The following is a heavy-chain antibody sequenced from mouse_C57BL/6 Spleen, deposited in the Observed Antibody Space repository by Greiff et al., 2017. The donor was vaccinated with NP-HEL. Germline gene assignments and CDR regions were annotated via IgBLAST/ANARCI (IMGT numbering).Heavy chain of an antibody. J-gene: IGHJ2*01. V-gene: IGHV8-8*01. CDR3: ARIDDYEGFDY. CDR2: IWWDDDK. Sequence: QVTLKECGPGILQPSQTLSLTCSFSGFSLSTFGMGVGWIRQPSGKGLEWLAHIWWDDDKYYKPALKSRLTISKDISKNQVFLKIAIVDTADTATYYCARIDDYEGFDYWGQGTTLTVSS. D-gene: IGHD2-4*01. CDR1: GFSLSTFGMG.